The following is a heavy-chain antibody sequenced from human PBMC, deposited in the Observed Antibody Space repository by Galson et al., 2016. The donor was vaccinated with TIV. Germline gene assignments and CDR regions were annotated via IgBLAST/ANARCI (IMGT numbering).Heavy chain of an antibody. D-gene: IGHD3-3*01. CDR3: ARRPPSTIFGVVTWFDP. J-gene: IGHJ5*02. CDR2: THPKSGDT. Sequence: SVKVSCKASGYTFSTYDINWVRQATGQGLEWMGWTHPKSGDTRYAQKFQGRVTMTRNTSISTAYMELSNLRSEDTAEYYCARRPPSTIFGVVTWFDPWGQGTLVTVSS. V-gene: IGHV1-8*01. CDR1: GYTFSTYD.